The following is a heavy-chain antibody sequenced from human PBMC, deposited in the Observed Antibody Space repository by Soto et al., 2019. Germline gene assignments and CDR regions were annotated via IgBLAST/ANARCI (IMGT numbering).Heavy chain of an antibody. CDR2: IPHDGNNK. Sequence: GGSLRLSCAASGFTFNRHPLHWVRQAPGKGLEWVAVIPHDGNNKYYADSVKGRFTISRDNSMNMLYLQMHGLRTEDTAIFYCARASVLIYAPIPGPIVHWGQGALVNVAS. CDR3: ARASVLIYAPIPGPIVH. J-gene: IGHJ4*02. V-gene: IGHV3-30-3*01. CDR1: GFTFNRHP. D-gene: IGHD3-16*01.